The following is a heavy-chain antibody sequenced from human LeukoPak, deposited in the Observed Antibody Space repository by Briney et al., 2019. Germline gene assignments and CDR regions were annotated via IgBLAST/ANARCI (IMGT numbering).Heavy chain of an antibody. Sequence: PGGSLRLSCAASGFTFSSYGIHWVRQAPGKGLEWVAVIWYDGSNKYYADSVKGRFTISRDNSKNALYLQMNSLRAEDTAVYYCAKDRATGTYYFDYWGQGALVTVSS. CDR3: AKDRATGTYYFDY. D-gene: IGHD1-1*01. CDR2: IWYDGSNK. CDR1: GFTFSSYG. V-gene: IGHV3-33*06. J-gene: IGHJ4*02.